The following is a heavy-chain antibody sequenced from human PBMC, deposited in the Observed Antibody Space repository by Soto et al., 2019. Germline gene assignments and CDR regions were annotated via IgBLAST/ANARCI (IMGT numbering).Heavy chain of an antibody. CDR2: IKSDASTI. CDR3: VRGGSANYYGLFDS. Sequence: EVQLVESGGGLVQPGGSLRLSCAASGYTFSSYWMHWVRQVPGKRLVWVSRIKSDASTIMYADSVKGRFTISRDNDKNTLYLQVNSLRPEHTAVYYCVRGGSANYYGLFDSWGQGTLVTVSS. CDR1: GYTFSSYW. V-gene: IGHV3-74*03. J-gene: IGHJ4*02. D-gene: IGHD1-26*01.